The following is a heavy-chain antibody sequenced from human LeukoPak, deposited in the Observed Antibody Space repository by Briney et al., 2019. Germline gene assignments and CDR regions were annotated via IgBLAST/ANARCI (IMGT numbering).Heavy chain of an antibody. D-gene: IGHD2/OR15-2a*01. CDR2: IVVGSGST. CDR1: GFTFTSSA. V-gene: IGHV1-58*01. CDR3: AALLSMGYFDY. J-gene: IGHJ4*02. Sequence: TSVKVSCKASGFTFTSSAVQWVRQARGQRLEWIGWIVVGSGSTNYAQKFQERVTITRDMSTSTAYMELSSLRSGDTAVYYCAALLSMGYFDYWGQGTLVTVSS.